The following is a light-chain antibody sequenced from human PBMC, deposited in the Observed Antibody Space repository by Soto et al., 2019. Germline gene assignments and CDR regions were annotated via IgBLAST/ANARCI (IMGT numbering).Light chain of an antibody. CDR2: GAS. Sequence: EGATGSCRTSQNIGNKVGWYQQKPGQAPRLLIYGASTRATGIPVRFSGSGSGTALSLIIPRSQHADSAAHSCYEDTYWAPRSFAGGTKVDIK. CDR3: YEDTYWAPRS. V-gene: IGKV3-15*01. CDR1: QNIGNK. J-gene: IGKJ4*01.